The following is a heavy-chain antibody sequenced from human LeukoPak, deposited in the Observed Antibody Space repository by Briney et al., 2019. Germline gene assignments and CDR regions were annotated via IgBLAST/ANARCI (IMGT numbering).Heavy chain of an antibody. J-gene: IGHJ3*02. Sequence: SETLSLTCAVCGGSFSGYYWSWIRQPPGKGLEWIGEINHSGSTNYNPSLKSRVTISVDTSKNQFSLKLSSVTAADTAVYYCARDVPPHAFDIWGQGTMVTVSS. CDR3: ARDVPPHAFDI. V-gene: IGHV4-34*01. CDR1: GGSFSGYY. CDR2: INHSGST.